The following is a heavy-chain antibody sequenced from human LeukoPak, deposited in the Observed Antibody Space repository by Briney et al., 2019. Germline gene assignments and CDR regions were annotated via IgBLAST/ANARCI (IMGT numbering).Heavy chain of an antibody. D-gene: IGHD3-16*02. J-gene: IGHJ4*02. Sequence: PGGSLRLSCAASGFTFSNSWMSWVSQAPGKGLEWVANIKQDVSEKYYVDSVKGRFTISRDNARNSLYLQMNSLRAEDTAVYYCARAGGYYDYVWGSYRFKGSSLDYWGQGTLVTVSS. V-gene: IGHV3-7*01. CDR3: ARAGGYYDYVWGSYRFKGSSLDY. CDR2: IKQDVSEK. CDR1: GFTFSNSW.